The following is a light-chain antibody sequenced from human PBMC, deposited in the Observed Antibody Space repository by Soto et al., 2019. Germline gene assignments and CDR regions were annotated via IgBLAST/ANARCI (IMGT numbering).Light chain of an antibody. CDR2: DAS. CDR3: LQAYNYPWT. V-gene: IGKV1-5*01. CDR1: QSISSW. J-gene: IGKJ1*01. Sequence: DIQMTQSPSTLSAFVGDRVTITCRASQSISSWLAWYQQKPGKAPNLLIYDASSLESGVPSRFSGSGSGTDFTLTISSLQPDDFATYFCLQAYNYPWTFGQGTKVDIK.